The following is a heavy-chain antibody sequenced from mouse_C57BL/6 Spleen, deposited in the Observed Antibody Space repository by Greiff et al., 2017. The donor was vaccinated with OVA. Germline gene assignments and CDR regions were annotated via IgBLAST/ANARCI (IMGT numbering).Heavy chain of an antibody. CDR1: GYTFTSYW. D-gene: IGHD2-3*01. J-gene: IGHJ2*01. CDR2: IDPSDSYT. CDR3: ARKRDGYYFDY. Sequence: VQLQQPGAELVMPGASVKLSCKASGYTFTSYWMHWVKQRPGQGLEWIGEIDPSDSYTNYNQKFKGKSTLTVDKSSSTAYMQLSSLTSEDSAVYYCARKRDGYYFDYWGQGTTLTVSS. V-gene: IGHV1-69*01.